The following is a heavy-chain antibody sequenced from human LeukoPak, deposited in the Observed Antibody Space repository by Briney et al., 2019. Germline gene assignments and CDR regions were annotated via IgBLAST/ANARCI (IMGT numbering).Heavy chain of an antibody. CDR3: ASPQRGSNNWNYF. J-gene: IGHJ4*02. D-gene: IGHD1-7*01. V-gene: IGHV3-72*01. Sequence: PGGSLRLSCAASGFSFSTSGMHWIRQAPGKGLEWVARSKNKAQSFLTEYAASVKGRFIISRDDSRNSLFLQMNSLKTEDTAVYYCASPQRGSNNWNYFWGQGTLVTVSS. CDR1: GFSFSTSG. CDR2: SKNKAQSFLT.